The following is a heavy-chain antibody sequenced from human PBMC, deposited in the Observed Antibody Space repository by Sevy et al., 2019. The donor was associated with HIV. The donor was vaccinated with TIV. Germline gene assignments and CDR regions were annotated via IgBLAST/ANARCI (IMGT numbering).Heavy chain of an antibody. D-gene: IGHD3-22*01. J-gene: IGHJ4*02. CDR1: GYTFTGYY. V-gene: IGHV1-2*02. Sequence: ASVKVSCKASGYTFTGYYMHWVRQAPGQGLEWMGWMNPNSGGTNCAQKFQGRVTMTRDTSISTAYMELSRLRSDDTAVYYSAPGSGYPPPSGYYWGQGTLVTVSS. CDR2: MNPNSGGT. CDR3: APGSGYPPPSGYY.